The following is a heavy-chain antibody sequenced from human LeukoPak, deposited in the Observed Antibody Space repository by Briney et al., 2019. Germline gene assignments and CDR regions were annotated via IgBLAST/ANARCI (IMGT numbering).Heavy chain of an antibody. CDR3: AELGITMIGGV. CDR2: ISSSGSTI. D-gene: IGHD3-10*02. V-gene: IGHV3-48*03. CDR1: GFTFSSYE. Sequence: PGGSLRLSCAASGFTFSSYEMNWVRQAPGKGLELISYISSSGSTIYYADSVKCRFTISRDNAKNSLYLQMNSLRAEDTAVYYCAELGITMIGGVWGKGTTVTISS. J-gene: IGHJ6*04.